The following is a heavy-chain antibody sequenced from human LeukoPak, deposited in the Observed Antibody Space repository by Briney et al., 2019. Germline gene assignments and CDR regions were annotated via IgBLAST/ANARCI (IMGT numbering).Heavy chain of an antibody. CDR3: ASLDTAKQPLANH. V-gene: IGHV3-7*03. J-gene: IGHJ5*02. CDR2: IREERGQE. Sequence: PGGSLRLSCVASGFTVSNHWMSWVRQAPGKGLEWVANIREERGQEYYVDSVKGRFTISKNSAKNSLYPQMNTLRVEDTAMYYCASLDTAKQPLANHWGQGTLVTVSS. D-gene: IGHD5-18*01. CDR1: GFTVSNHW.